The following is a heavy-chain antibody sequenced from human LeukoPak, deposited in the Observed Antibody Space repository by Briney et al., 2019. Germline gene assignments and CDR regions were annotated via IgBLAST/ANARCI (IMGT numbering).Heavy chain of an antibody. V-gene: IGHV3-7*01. CDR1: GFILTNYF. CDR3: ATDRGWRTSGYYLYYFEY. Sequence: GGSLRLSCAASGFILTNYFMSWVRQAPGKGLEWVASIKHDGSEKYYVDSVRGRFTISRDNTMNSLYLQMSSLRAEDTAVYYCATDRGWRTSGYYLYYFEYWGQGTLVTYSS. D-gene: IGHD3-3*01. CDR2: IKHDGSEK. J-gene: IGHJ4*02.